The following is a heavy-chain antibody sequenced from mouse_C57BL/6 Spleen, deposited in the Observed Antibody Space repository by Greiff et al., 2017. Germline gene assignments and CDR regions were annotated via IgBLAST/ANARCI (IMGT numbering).Heavy chain of an antibody. CDR2: INPYNGGT. CDR1: GYTFTDYY. D-gene: IGHD2-5*01. J-gene: IGHJ3*01. CDR3: ARGNYSNYWFAY. V-gene: IGHV1-19*01. Sequence: VQLKQSGPVLVKPGASVKMSCKASGYTFTDYYMNWVKQSHGKSLEWIGVINPYNGGTSYNQKFKGKATLTVDKSSSTAYMELNSLTSEDSAVYYCARGNYSNYWFAYWGQGTLVTVSA.